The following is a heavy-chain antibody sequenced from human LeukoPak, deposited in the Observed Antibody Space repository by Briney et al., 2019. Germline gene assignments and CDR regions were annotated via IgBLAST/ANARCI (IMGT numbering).Heavy chain of an antibody. CDR3: AKDGASPHDYGEEL. CDR1: GFTLNSYG. CDR2: IRYDGSNK. J-gene: IGHJ4*02. Sequence: GGSLRLSCAASGFTLNSYGMSWVRQAPGKGLEWVAFIRYDGSNKYYADSVKGRFTISRDNSKNTLYLQMNSLRAEDTAVYYCAKDGASPHDYGEELWGQGTLVTVSS. V-gene: IGHV3-30*02. D-gene: IGHD4-17*01.